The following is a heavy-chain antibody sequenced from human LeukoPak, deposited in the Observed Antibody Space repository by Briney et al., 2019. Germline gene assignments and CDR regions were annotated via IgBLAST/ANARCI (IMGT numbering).Heavy chain of an antibody. CDR3: ARDALEYYYDSSWFDP. CDR2: IKQDGIEK. V-gene: IGHV3-7*01. Sequence: GGSLRLSCAASGFTFSSYWMSWVRQAPGKGLEWVANIKQDGIEKYYVDSVKGRFTISRDNAKNSLYLQMNSLRAEDTAVYYCARDALEYYYDSSWFDPWGQGTLVTVSS. D-gene: IGHD3-22*01. CDR1: GFTFSSYW. J-gene: IGHJ5*02.